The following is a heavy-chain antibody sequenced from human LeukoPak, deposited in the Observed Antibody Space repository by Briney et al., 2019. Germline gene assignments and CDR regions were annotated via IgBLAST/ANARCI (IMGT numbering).Heavy chain of an antibody. V-gene: IGHV1-18*01. CDR1: GYTFTSYG. D-gene: IGHD3-22*01. CDR3: ARRSTMIEPEPFDY. J-gene: IGHJ4*02. Sequence: GASVKVSCEASGYTFTSYGISWVRQAPGQGLEWMGWISAYNGNTNYAQKLQGRVTMTTDTSTSAAYMELRSLRSDDTAVYYCARRSTMIEPEPFDYWGQGTLVTVSS. CDR2: ISAYNGNT.